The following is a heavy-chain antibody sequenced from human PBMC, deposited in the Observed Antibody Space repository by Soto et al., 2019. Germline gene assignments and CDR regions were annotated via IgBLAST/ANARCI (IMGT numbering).Heavy chain of an antibody. D-gene: IGHD6-6*01. CDR1: GFTFSDYA. J-gene: IGHJ4*02. Sequence: VQLMESGGGVVQPGRALRLSCAASGFTFSDYAMHWVRQVPGKGLEWVAVISYDGSNIYYTDSVEGRFTISRDNSKNTVYLQMNTLRPEDTAVYYCARAIASSSPNRGYWGQGTLVTVSS. CDR3: ARAIASSSPNRGY. V-gene: IGHV3-30-3*01. CDR2: ISYDGSNI.